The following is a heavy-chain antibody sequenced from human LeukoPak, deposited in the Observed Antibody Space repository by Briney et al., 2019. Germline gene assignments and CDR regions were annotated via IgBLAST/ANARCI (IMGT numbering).Heavy chain of an antibody. V-gene: IGHV3-11*01. J-gene: IGHJ4*02. Sequence: GGSLRLSCAASGFTFSDYYMSWTRQAPGKGLEWVSYISSSGSTIYYADSVKGRFTISRDNAKNSLYLQMNSLRAEDTAVYYCARDPHVVVAAHLDYWGQGTLVTVSS. CDR1: GFTFSDYY. D-gene: IGHD2-15*01. CDR2: ISSSGSTI. CDR3: ARDPHVVVAAHLDY.